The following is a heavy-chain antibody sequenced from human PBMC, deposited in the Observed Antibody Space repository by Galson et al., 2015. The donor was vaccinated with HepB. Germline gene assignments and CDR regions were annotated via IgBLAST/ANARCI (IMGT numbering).Heavy chain of an antibody. D-gene: IGHD3-16*02. J-gene: IGHJ6*02. CDR3: VRALGGSYFYGMDV. V-gene: IGHV4-39*01. Sequence: SETLSLTCSVSGGSISSLSYYWVWIRQPPGKGLEWIGNVHSSGVTYYHPSLKSRVTISGDTAKNQFSLRVSSVTAADTAVYYCVRALGGSYFYGMDVWGQGTTV. CDR2: VHSSGVT. CDR1: GGSISSLSYY.